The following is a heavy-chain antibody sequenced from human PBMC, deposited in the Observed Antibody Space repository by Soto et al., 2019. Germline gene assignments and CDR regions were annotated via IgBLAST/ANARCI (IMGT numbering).Heavy chain of an antibody. CDR3: ARLNYDSSGYYYESGYYYGMDV. D-gene: IGHD3-22*01. J-gene: IGHJ6*02. Sequence: GESLKISCKGSGYSFTSYWISWVRQMPGKGLEWMGRIDPSDSYTNYSPSFQGHVAISADKSISTAYLQWSSLKASDTAMYYCARLNYDSSGYYYESGYYYGMDVWGQGTTVTVSS. CDR2: IDPSDSYT. CDR1: GYSFTSYW. V-gene: IGHV5-10-1*01.